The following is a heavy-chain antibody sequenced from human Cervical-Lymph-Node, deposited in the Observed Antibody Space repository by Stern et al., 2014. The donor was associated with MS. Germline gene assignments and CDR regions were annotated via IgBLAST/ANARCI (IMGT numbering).Heavy chain of an antibody. Sequence: VQLVESGGGLVKPGGSLRLSCAASGFTFSTYTMNWVRQAPGQGLEWVSSITRSSAYIYDADSVKGRFTISRDNAMNSLYLQLSSLRAEDTAVYYCAKAGFFGGYPSWYFDLWGRGTLVTVSS. D-gene: IGHD6-25*01. CDR3: AKAGFFGGYPSWYFDL. J-gene: IGHJ2*01. CDR1: GFTFSTYT. V-gene: IGHV3-21*02. CDR2: ITRSSAYI.